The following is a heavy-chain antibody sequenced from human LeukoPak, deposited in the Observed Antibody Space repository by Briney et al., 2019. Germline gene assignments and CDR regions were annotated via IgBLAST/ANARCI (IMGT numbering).Heavy chain of an antibody. CDR3: ARGVGADPLDY. J-gene: IGHJ4*02. CDR1: GYTFISYD. CDR2: MNPNTGNT. Sequence: ASVKVSCKASGYTFISYDLNWVRQVPGQGLEWMGWMNPNTGNTGYAQKFQGRVTMTRDMSTSTVYMELSSLRSEDTAVYYCARGVGADPLDYWGQGTLATVSS. V-gene: IGHV1-8*01. D-gene: IGHD1-26*01.